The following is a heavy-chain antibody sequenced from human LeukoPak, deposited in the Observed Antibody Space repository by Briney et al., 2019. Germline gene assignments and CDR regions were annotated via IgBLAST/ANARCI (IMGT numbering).Heavy chain of an antibody. D-gene: IGHD3-16*01. V-gene: IGHV1-18*01. CDR2: ISAYNGNT. J-gene: IGHJ6*02. CDR1: GYTFTSYG. CDR3: ARDHTFTVPTGY. Sequence: ASVKVSCKTSGYTFTSYGISWVRQAPGQGLEWMGWISAYNGNTKYAQKLQVRVTMTTDTSTSTAYMELRSLRSDDTAVYYCARDHTFTVPTGYWGQGTTVTVSS.